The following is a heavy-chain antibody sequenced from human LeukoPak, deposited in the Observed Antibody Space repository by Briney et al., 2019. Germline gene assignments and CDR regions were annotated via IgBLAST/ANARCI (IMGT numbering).Heavy chain of an antibody. D-gene: IGHD4-23*01. V-gene: IGHV3-23*01. CDR1: EFTFSSYA. Sequence: LPGGSLRLSCAASEFTFSSYAMSWVRQAPGKGLEWVSAISDSGGSTYYADSVKGRFTISRDNSKNTLYLQMNSLRAEDTAVYYCAKRFVPYGGNSYYFDYWGQGALVTVSS. CDR3: AKRFVPYGGNSYYFDY. CDR2: ISDSGGST. J-gene: IGHJ4*02.